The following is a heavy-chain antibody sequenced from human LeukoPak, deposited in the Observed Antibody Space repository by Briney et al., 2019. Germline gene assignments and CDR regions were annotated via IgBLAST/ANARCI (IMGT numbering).Heavy chain of an antibody. CDR2: ISGSGGST. V-gene: IGHV3-23*01. CDR1: GFTFSSYA. J-gene: IGHJ4*02. Sequence: QPGGSLRLSCAASGFTFSSYAMSWVRQAPGKGLEWVSAISGSGGSTYYADSVKGRFTISRGNSKNTLYLQMNSLRAEDTAVYYCAKDPRIYCSGGSCAGDSWGQGTLVTVSS. CDR3: AKDPRIYCSGGSCAGDS. D-gene: IGHD2-15*01.